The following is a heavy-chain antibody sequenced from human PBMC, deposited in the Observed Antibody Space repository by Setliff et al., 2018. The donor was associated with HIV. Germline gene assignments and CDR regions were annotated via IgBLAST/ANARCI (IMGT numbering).Heavy chain of an antibody. CDR3: ARDRGGHYTGSYYYMDV. Sequence: SETLSLTCSVSGGSITSGSYYWGWIRQPAGKGLEWIGHIYTNGSTSYSPSLKSRVTISVDTSKNQFSLRLSSVTAADTAVYYCARDRGGHYTGSYYYMDVWG. CDR1: GGSITSGSYY. J-gene: IGHJ6*03. CDR2: IYTNGST. V-gene: IGHV4-61*09. D-gene: IGHD3-10*01.